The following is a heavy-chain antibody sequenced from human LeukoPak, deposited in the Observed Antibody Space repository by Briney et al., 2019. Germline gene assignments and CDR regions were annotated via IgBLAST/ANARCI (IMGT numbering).Heavy chain of an antibody. V-gene: IGHV6-1*01. D-gene: IGHD6-13*01. CDR1: GDSVSSNSAA. Sequence: SQTLSLTCAISGDSVSSNSAAWNWIRQSPSRGLEWLGRAYYRSKWYNEYALSVKSRITINPDTSKNQFSLQLNSVTPEDTAVYYCARDRDGQQLTNFDPWGQGTLVTVSS. J-gene: IGHJ5*02. CDR3: ARDRDGQQLTNFDP. CDR2: AYYRSKWYN.